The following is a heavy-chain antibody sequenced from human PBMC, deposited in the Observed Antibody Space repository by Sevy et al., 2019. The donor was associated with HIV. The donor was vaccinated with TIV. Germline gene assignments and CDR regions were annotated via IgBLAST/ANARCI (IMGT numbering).Heavy chain of an antibody. D-gene: IGHD4-4*01. CDR3: AKGPTVNRGGLYYYYMDV. J-gene: IGHJ6*03. V-gene: IGHV3-30*02. CDR2: IRYDGSNK. Sequence: GGSLRLSCAASGFTFSSYGMHWVRQAPGKGLEWVAFIRYDGSNKYYADSVKGRFTISRDNSKNTLYLQMNSLRAEDTAVYYCAKGPTVNRGGLYYYYMDVWGKGTTVTVSS. CDR1: GFTFSSYG.